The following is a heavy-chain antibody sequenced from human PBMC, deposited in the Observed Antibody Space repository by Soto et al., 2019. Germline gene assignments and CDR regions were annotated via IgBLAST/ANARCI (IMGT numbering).Heavy chain of an antibody. Sequence: QVQLQESGPGLVKPSQTLSLTCTVSGGSISSGGYYWSWIRQHPGQGLEWIGYIYYSGSTYYNPSLKQRVTISVDTSKNQFSLKLSSVTAADTAVYYCARSIVVVPAAIEDYYYYGMDVWGQGTTVTVSS. CDR1: GGSISSGGYY. CDR2: IYYSGST. D-gene: IGHD2-2*02. CDR3: ARSIVVVPAAIEDYYYYGMDV. V-gene: IGHV4-31*03. J-gene: IGHJ6*02.